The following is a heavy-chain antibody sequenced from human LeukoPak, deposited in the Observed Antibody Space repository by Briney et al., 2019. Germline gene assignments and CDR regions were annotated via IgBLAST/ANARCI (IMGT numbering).Heavy chain of an antibody. D-gene: IGHD5-18*01. CDR2: INHSGST. CDR1: GVSFSGYY. J-gene: IGHJ6*02. CDR3: ARYSYGYYYYYGMDV. V-gene: IGHV4-34*01. Sequence: SETLSLTCAVYGVSFSGYYWSWIRQPPGKGLEWIGEINHSGSTNYNPSLKSRVTISVDTSKNQFSLKLSSVTAADTAVYYCARYSYGYYYYYGMDVWGQGTTVTVSS.